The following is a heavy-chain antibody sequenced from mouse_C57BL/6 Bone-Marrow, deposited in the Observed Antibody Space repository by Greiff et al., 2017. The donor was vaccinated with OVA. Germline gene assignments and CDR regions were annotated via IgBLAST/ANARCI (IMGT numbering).Heavy chain of an antibody. CDR2: ITHSGET. CDR1: GFPITSGYY. Sequence: QVQLQQSGPGLVKPSQSLFLTCSITGFPITSGYYWIWIRQSPGKPLEWMGYITHSGETLYNTSLQSPISITRETSMNQFFLQLNSVTTEDTAMYYCAGELAWFAYWGQGTLVTVSA. CDR3: AGELAWFAY. V-gene: IGHV12-3*01. D-gene: IGHD4-1*01. J-gene: IGHJ3*01.